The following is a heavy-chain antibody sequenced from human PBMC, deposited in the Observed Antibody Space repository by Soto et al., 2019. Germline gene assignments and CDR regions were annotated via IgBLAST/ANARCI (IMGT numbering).Heavy chain of an antibody. J-gene: IGHJ4*02. V-gene: IGHV3-73*01. CDR2: IRSKANSYAT. CDR3: TRLDTTLSDY. D-gene: IGHD1-26*01. CDR1: GFTFSGSA. Sequence: EVQLVESGGGLVQPGGSLKLSCAASGFTFSGSAMHWVRQASGKGLEWVGSIRSKANSYATAYAAAVKGRFTISRDDSKNRAYLQMNSLKTEDTAVYYCTRLDTTLSDYWGQGTLVTVSS.